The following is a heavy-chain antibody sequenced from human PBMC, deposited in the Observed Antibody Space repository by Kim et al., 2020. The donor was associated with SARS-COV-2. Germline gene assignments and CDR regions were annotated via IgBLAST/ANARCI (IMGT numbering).Heavy chain of an antibody. D-gene: IGHD6-19*01. CDR3: AREGQWLVSGMEV. CDR1: GFTFSSYG. Sequence: GGSLRLSCAASGFTFSSYGMHWVRQAPGKGLEWVAVIWYDGSNKYYADSVKGRFTISRDNSKNTLYLQMNSLRAEDTAVYYCAREGQWLVSGMEVWGQGTTVTVSS. V-gene: IGHV3-33*01. CDR2: IWYDGSNK. J-gene: IGHJ6*02.